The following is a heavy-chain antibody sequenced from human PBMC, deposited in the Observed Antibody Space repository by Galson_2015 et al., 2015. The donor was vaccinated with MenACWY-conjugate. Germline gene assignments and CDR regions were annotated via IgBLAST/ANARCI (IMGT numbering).Heavy chain of an antibody. CDR1: GFSLSTSGVG. J-gene: IGHJ4*02. D-gene: IGHD2-15*01. CDR2: IYWDDDK. Sequence: PALVKPTQTLTLTCTFSGFSLSTSGVGVGWIRQPPGKALEWLALIYWDDDKRYSPSLRSRLTITKDTSKNHVVLAMTNMDPVDTATYYCSRTGATPGDYWGQGTLVTVSS. CDR3: SRTGATPGDY. V-gene: IGHV2-5*02.